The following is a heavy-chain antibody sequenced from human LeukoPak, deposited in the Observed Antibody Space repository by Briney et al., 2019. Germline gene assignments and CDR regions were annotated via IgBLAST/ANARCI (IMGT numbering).Heavy chain of an antibody. CDR3: ARPGVGSGRYGAFDI. V-gene: IGHV4-59*08. Sequence: SETLSLTCTVSGGSISSYYWSWIRQPPGKGLEWIGYIYYTGSTNYNPSLKSRVTISVDTSKNQFSLKLSSVTAADTAVYYCARPGVGSGRYGAFDIWGQGTMVTVSS. D-gene: IGHD5-18*01. CDR1: GGSISSYY. CDR2: IYYTGST. J-gene: IGHJ3*02.